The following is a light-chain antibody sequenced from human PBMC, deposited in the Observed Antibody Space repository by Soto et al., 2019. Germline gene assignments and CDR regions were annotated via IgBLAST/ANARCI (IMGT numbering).Light chain of an antibody. J-gene: IGLJ2*01. CDR3: SSYGGSANLV. V-gene: IGLV2-8*01. Sequence: QSVLTQPPSASGSPGQSVTISCTGTSSDVGGYNYVSWYQQHPGKAPKLMIYEVSKRPSGVPDRFSGSKSCNTASLTVSGLQAEDEADYYCSSYGGSANLVFGGGTKLTVL. CDR1: SSDVGGYNY. CDR2: EVS.